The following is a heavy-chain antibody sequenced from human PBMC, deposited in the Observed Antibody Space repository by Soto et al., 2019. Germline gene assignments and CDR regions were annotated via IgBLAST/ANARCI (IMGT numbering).Heavy chain of an antibody. J-gene: IGHJ4*02. CDR1: GYSFTRYW. V-gene: IGHV5-51*01. Sequence: GESLKISCKGSGYSFTRYWIGLVRQMPGKGLEWIGIIYPCDSDTRYSRSFQGQVTTSADKSLSTAYLQWSSLKASDTAKYYCARLAADGTNFDYWGQGTLVTVSS. CDR3: ARLAADGTNFDY. D-gene: IGHD6-13*01. CDR2: IYPCDSDT.